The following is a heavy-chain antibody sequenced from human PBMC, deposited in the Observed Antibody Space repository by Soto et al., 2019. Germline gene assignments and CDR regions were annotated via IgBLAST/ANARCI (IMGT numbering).Heavy chain of an antibody. Sequence: GGSLRLSCAASGFTVSSNYMSWVRQAPGKGLEWVSVIYSGGSTYYADSVKGRFTISRHNSKNTLYLQMNSLRAEDTAVYYCARAGSGYYTGWFDPWGQGTLVTVSS. CDR2: IYSGGST. D-gene: IGHD3-3*01. CDR1: GFTVSSNY. V-gene: IGHV3-53*04. J-gene: IGHJ5*02. CDR3: ARAGSGYYTGWFDP.